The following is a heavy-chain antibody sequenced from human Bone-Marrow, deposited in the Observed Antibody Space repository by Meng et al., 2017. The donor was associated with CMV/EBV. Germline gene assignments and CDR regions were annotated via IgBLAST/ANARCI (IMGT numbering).Heavy chain of an antibody. J-gene: IGHJ4*02. Sequence: TSTVSGGSISSGGNYWSWIRQHPGKGLEWIGYIYYSGSTSYNPSLKSRVTVSVDTSKNQFSLKLTSVTAADTAVYYCARGIVAFDYWGQGTLVTVSS. CDR1: GGSISSGGNY. V-gene: IGHV4-31*03. CDR2: IYYSGST. D-gene: IGHD3-22*01. CDR3: ARGIVAFDY.